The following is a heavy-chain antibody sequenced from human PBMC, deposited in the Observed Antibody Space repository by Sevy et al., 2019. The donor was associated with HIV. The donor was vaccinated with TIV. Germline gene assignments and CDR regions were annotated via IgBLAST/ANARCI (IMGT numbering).Heavy chain of an antibody. CDR1: GGTFSSYA. V-gene: IGHV1-69*06. Sequence: ASVKVSCKASGGTFSSYAISWVRQAPGQGLEWMGGIIPIFGTANYAQKFQGRVTITADKSTSTANMELSSLRSEDTAVYYCARDLRVVVPAAKYAGGRYYYYYMDVWGKGTTVTVSS. CDR3: ARDLRVVVPAAKYAGGRYYYYYMDV. J-gene: IGHJ6*03. D-gene: IGHD2-2*01. CDR2: IIPIFGTA.